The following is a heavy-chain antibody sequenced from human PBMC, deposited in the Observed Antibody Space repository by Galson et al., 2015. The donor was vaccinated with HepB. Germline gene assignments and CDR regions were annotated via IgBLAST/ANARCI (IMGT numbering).Heavy chain of an antibody. J-gene: IGHJ4*02. V-gene: IGHV3-15*07. CDR1: GFTFSNAW. D-gene: IGHD6-19*01. CDR2: IKSKTDGGTT. CDR3: TTDLSYSSGLGDY. Sequence: SLRLSCAASGFTFSNAWMNWVRQAPGKGLEWVGRIKSKTDGGTTDYAAPVKGRFTISRDDSKNTLYLQMNGLKTEDTAVYYCTTDLSYSSGLGDYWGQGTLVTVSS.